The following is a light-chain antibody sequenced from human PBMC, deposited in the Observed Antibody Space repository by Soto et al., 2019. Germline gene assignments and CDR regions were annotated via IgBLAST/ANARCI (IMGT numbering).Light chain of an antibody. CDR2: DTY. CDR3: LLYDDGSRV. V-gene: IGLV7-43*01. CDR1: TGAVSSGDY. J-gene: IGLJ3*02. Sequence: QAVVTQEPSLTVSAGGTVTLTCASSTGAVSSGDYANGFQQRPGQAPRSLIFDTYNRHSWTPARFSGSLIGGKATLTLTGVQPEDEPKYYCLLYDDGSRVFGGGTQVTV.